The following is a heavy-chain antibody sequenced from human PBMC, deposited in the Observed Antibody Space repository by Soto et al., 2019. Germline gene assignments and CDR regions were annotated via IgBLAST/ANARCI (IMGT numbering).Heavy chain of an antibody. V-gene: IGHV3-30*18. CDR1: GFTFSSYG. J-gene: IGHJ4*02. CDR2: ISYDGSNK. CDR3: AKDGPAFFDY. Sequence: PGGSLRLSCAASGFTFSSYGMHWVRQAPGKGLEWVAVISYDGSNKYYAGSVKGRFTISRDNSKNTLYLQMNSLRAEDTAVYYCAKDGPAFFDYWGQGTLVTVSS. D-gene: IGHD2-15*01.